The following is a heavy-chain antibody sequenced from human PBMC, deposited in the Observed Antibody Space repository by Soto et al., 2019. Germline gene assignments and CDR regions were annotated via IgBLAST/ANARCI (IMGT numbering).Heavy chain of an antibody. V-gene: IGHV1-69*01. CDR3: ARDLRITIVRGNFNGFDP. CDR2: VIPIFGTA. CDR1: AGTFSSYA. D-gene: IGHD3-10*01. J-gene: IGHJ5*02. Sequence: QVQLVQSGAEVKKPGSSVKVSCQASAGTFSSYAISWVRQAPGQELEWMGGVIPIFGTAKYAQKFRGRVTINAEERTRADYMERSSLRSEDTAVYYCARDLRITIVRGNFNGFDPWGQGTLVTVS.